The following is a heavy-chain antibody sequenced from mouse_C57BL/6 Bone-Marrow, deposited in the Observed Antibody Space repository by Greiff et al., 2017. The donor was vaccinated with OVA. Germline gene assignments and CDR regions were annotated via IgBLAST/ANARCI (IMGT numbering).Heavy chain of an antibody. D-gene: IGHD1-1*01. V-gene: IGHV7-3*01. CDR3: ARYYCYCSLDY. CDR2: IRNKANGYTT. CDR1: GFTFTDYY. J-gene: IGHJ2*01. Sequence: EVKLMESGGGLVQPGGSLSLSCAASGFTFTDYYMSWVRQPPGKALEWLGFIRNKANGYTTEYSVSVKGRFTISRDNSQSILYLQMNALRSEDSATYYCARYYCYCSLDYWGQGTTLTVSS.